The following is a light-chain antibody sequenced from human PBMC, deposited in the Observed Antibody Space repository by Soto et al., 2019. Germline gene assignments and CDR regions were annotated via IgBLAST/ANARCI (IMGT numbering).Light chain of an antibody. Sequence: DIQMTQSPSTLSASVGDRVTITCRASQSISSWLAWYQHKPGKAPNLLIYKASSLESGVPSRFSGSGSGTEFTLTISSLQPDDFATYYCQQYQSYSHTFGQGTKLEIK. CDR2: KAS. CDR1: QSISSW. J-gene: IGKJ2*01. CDR3: QQYQSYSHT. V-gene: IGKV1-5*03.